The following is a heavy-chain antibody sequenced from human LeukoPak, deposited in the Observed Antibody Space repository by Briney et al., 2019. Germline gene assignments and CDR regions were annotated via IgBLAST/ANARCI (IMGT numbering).Heavy chain of an antibody. D-gene: IGHD6-13*01. J-gene: IGHJ6*02. V-gene: IGHV1-69*04. CDR2: IIPILGIA. CDR3: ARSGSSSFPGYYYYGMDV. CDR1: GGTFSSYA. Sequence: ASVKVSCKASGGTFSSYAISWVRQAPGQGLEWMGRIIPILGIANYAQKFQGRVTITADKSTSTAYMELSSLRSEDTAVYYCARSGSSSFPGYYYYGMDVWGQGTTVTVSS.